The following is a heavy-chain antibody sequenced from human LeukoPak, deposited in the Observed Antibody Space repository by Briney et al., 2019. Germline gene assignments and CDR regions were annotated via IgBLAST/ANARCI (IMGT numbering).Heavy chain of an antibody. CDR2: ISSSSSTI. J-gene: IGHJ4*02. V-gene: IGHV3-48*01. CDR1: GFTFSSYG. CDR3: AKDGNWARFED. Sequence: GGSLRLSCAASGFTFSSYGMHWVRQAPGKGLEWFSYISSSSSTIYYADSVKGRFTISRDNAKNSLYLQMNSLRAEDTAVYYCAKDGNWARFEDWGQGTLVTVSS. D-gene: IGHD7-27*01.